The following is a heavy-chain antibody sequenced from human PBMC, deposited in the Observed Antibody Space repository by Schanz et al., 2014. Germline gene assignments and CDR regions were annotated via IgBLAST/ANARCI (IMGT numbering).Heavy chain of an antibody. V-gene: IGHV3-23*01. D-gene: IGHD6-19*01. Sequence: EVQLLESGGGLVQPGGSLRISCAASGFTFSGYAMSWVRQAPGKGLEWVSSIVGGGGRTYYADSVKGRFTISRDNSKNTLYLQMNSLRVEDTAVYYCARDLPSRGWPAFDVWGQGTQVTVSS. CDR2: IVGGGGRT. J-gene: IGHJ4*02. CDR1: GFTFSGYA. CDR3: ARDLPSRGWPAFDV.